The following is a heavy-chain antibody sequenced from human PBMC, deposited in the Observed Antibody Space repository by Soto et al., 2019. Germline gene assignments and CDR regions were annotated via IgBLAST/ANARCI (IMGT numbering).Heavy chain of an antibody. CDR1: GYTFTSYA. Sequence: QVQLVQSGAEVKKPGASVKVSCKASGYTFTSYAMHWVRQAPGQRLEWMGWINAGNGNTKYSQKFQGRVTITRDTSASTAYMEQSSLRSEDTAVYYCARVDSSGWVFDYWGQGTLVTVSS. D-gene: IGHD6-19*01. V-gene: IGHV1-3*01. CDR3: ARVDSSGWVFDY. J-gene: IGHJ4*02. CDR2: INAGNGNT.